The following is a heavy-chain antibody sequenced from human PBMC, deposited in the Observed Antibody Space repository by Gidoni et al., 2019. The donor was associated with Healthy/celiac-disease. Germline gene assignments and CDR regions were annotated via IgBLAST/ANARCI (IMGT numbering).Heavy chain of an antibody. J-gene: IGHJ3*02. CDR3: ARGGYDYVWGSYRYTDDAFDI. V-gene: IGHV4-59*01. CDR1: GGSLSSYH. CDR2: IYYSGST. Sequence: QVQLQESGPGLVKPSETLSLPCPVPGGSLSSYHWHWIRQPPGKGMEWIGYIYYSGSTNYNPSLKSRVTISVDTSKNQFSLKLSSVTAADTAVYYCARGGYDYVWGSYRYTDDAFDIWGQGTMVTVSS. D-gene: IGHD3-16*02.